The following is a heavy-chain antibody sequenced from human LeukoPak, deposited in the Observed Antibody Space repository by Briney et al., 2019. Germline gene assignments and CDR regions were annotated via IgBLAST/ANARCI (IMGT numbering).Heavy chain of an antibody. D-gene: IGHD3-3*01. CDR3: ARVEDYDFWSGYYTPGRWFDP. J-gene: IGHJ5*02. CDR1: GGSISSYY. CDR2: IYYSGST. Sequence: SETLSLTCTVSGGSISSYYWSWIRQPPGKGLEWIGYIYYSGSTNYNPSLKSRVTISVDTSKNQFSLKLSSVTAADTAVYYCARVEDYDFWSGYYTPGRWFDPWGRGTLVTVSS. V-gene: IGHV4-59*01.